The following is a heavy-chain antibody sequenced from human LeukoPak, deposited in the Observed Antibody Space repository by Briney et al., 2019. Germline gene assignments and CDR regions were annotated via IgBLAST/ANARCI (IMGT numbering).Heavy chain of an antibody. CDR2: IYHTGST. Sequence: SETLSLTCTVSGGSIRSGGYYWSWIRQPLGKGLEWIGYIYHTGSTYYNPSLKSRVTISVDTSKNQFSLRLSSVTAADTAVYYCARLQYCSGTSCYWFDPWGQGTLVTVSS. V-gene: IGHV4-30-2*01. CDR3: ARLQYCSGTSCYWFDP. D-gene: IGHD2-2*01. CDR1: GGSIRSGGYY. J-gene: IGHJ5*02.